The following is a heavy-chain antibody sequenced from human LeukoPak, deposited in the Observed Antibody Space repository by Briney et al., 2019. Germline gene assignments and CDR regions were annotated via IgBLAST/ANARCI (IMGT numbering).Heavy chain of an antibody. Sequence: GGSLRLSCAASGFTFSSYAMSWVRQAPGKGLEWVSAISGSGGSTYYADSVKGRFTISRDNSKNALYLQMNSLRAEDTAVYYCAKSDSSGYYGYYYGMDVWGQGTTVTVSS. J-gene: IGHJ6*02. CDR2: ISGSGGST. CDR1: GFTFSSYA. CDR3: AKSDSSGYYGYYYGMDV. D-gene: IGHD3-22*01. V-gene: IGHV3-23*01.